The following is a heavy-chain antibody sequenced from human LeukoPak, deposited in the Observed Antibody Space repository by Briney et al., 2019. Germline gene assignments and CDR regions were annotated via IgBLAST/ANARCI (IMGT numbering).Heavy chain of an antibody. CDR1: GYSFTSYG. V-gene: IGHV1-18*01. CDR3: ARGHVVVVPADFYYYYGMDV. D-gene: IGHD2-2*01. J-gene: IGHJ6*02. Sequence: EASVKVSCKASGYSFTSYGISWVRQAPRQGLEWMGWVSAYNGNTNYAQKLQGRVTMTTDTSTSTAYMELRSLRSDDTAVYYCARGHVVVVPADFYYYYGMDVWGQGTTVTVSS. CDR2: VSAYNGNT.